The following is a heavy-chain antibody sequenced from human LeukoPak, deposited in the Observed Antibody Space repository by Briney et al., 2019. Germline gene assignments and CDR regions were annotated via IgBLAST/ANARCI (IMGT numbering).Heavy chain of an antibody. J-gene: IGHJ4*02. Sequence: ASVKVSCKASGYTFNSNAMNWVRQAPGQGLEWMGWINTNNGNPTYAQGFTGRFVFSLDTSVSTAYLQISSLKAEDTAVYYCARGTRSGYFGYWGQGTLVTVSS. CDR3: ARGTRSGYFGY. D-gene: IGHD6-19*01. CDR2: INTNNGNP. CDR1: GYTFNSNA. V-gene: IGHV7-4-1*02.